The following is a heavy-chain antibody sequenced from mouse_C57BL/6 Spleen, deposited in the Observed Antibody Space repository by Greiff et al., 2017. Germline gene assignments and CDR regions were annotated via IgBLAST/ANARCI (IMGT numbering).Heavy chain of an antibody. V-gene: IGHV7-3*01. Sequence: EVKLMESGGGLVQPGGSLSLSCAASGFTFTDYYMSWVRQPPGKALEWLGFIRNKANGYTTEYSASVKGRFTISRDNSQSILYLQMNALRAEDSATYYCARCEANWAHFDYWGQGTTLTVSS. CDR1: GFTFTDYY. CDR3: ARCEANWAHFDY. CDR2: IRNKANGYTT. J-gene: IGHJ2*01. D-gene: IGHD4-1*01.